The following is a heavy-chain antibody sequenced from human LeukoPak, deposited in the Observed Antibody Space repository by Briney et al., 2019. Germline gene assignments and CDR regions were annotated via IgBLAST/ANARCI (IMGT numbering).Heavy chain of an antibody. V-gene: IGHV3-7*03. CDR2: IKQDGSEK. CDR1: GFSFSSYW. J-gene: IGHJ4*02. D-gene: IGHD4/OR15-4a*01. Sequence: GGSLRLSCAASGFSFSSYWMSWVRQAPGKGLEWVAHIKQDGSEKFYVDSVKGRFTIPRDNAKSSLYLQMNSLRAEDTAVYYCARIIYSYGGYYFDYWGQGTLVTVSS. CDR3: ARIIYSYGGYYFDY.